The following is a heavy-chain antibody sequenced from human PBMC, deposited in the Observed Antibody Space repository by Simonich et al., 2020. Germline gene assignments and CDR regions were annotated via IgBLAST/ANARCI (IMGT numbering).Heavy chain of an antibody. J-gene: IGHJ3*02. D-gene: IGHD2-2*01. V-gene: IGHV1-2*02. CDR1: GYTFTGYY. Sequence: QVQLVQSGAEVKKPGASVKVSCKASGYTFTGYYMHWVRQAPGQGLEWRGWINPNRGGTNYEQKFQGRATMTRDTSISTAYMELSRLRSDDTAVYYCARDPVVPAAIRNAFDIWGQGTMVTVSS. CDR3: ARDPVVPAAIRNAFDI. CDR2: INPNRGGT.